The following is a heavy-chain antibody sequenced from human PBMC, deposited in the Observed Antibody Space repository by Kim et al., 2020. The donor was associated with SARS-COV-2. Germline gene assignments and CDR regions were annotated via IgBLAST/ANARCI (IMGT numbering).Heavy chain of an antibody. D-gene: IGHD5-18*01. CDR1: GFTFSSYG. J-gene: IGHJ5*02. CDR2: IWYDGSNK. Sequence: GGSLRLSCAASGFTFSSYGMHWVRQAPGKGLEWVAVIWYDGSNKYYADSVKGRFTISRDNSKNTLYLQMNSLRAEDTAVYYCARDPFGYSYGYHNWFDPWGQGTLVTVSS. V-gene: IGHV3-33*01. CDR3: ARDPFGYSYGYHNWFDP.